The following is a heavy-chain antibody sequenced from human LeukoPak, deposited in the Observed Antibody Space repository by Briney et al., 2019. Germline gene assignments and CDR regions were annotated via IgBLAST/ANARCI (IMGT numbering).Heavy chain of an antibody. D-gene: IGHD5-12*01. CDR1: GGSISSSSYY. V-gene: IGHV4-39*01. CDR3: ASDSGYDYYFDY. CDR2: IYYSGST. Sequence: RSETLSLTCTVSGGSISSSSYYWGWIRQPPGKGLEWIGSIYYSGSTYYNPSLKSRVTISVDTSKNQFSLKLSSVTAADTAVYYCASDSGYDYYFDYWGQGTLVTVSS. J-gene: IGHJ4*02.